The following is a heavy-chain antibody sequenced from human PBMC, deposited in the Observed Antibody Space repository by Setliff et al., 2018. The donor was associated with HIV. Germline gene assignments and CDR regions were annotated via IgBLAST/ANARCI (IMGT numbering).Heavy chain of an antibody. CDR2: AYYSGST. V-gene: IGHV4-59*01. J-gene: IGHJ5*02. Sequence: SETLSLTCTVSGGSISSYYWSWIRQPPGKGLEWIGYAYYSGSTNYNPSLKSRVTMSVATSKNQFSLKLTAVTAADTAVYYCVRETRSFGGIDPWGQGTLVTVSS. CDR3: VRETRSFGGIDP. CDR1: GGSISSYY. D-gene: IGHD2-15*01.